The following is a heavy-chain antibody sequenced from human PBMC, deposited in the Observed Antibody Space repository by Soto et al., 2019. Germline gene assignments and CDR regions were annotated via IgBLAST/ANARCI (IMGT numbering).Heavy chain of an antibody. CDR2: ISAYNGNT. Sequence: QVQLVQSGAEVKKPGASVKVSCKASGYTFTRYGISWVRQAPGQGLEWMGWISAYNGNTNYAQKLQGRVTMTTDTSTSTAYMELRSLRSDDTGAYYCARDGITMVRGSAQTGDYYYYGMDVWGRGTTVTVSS. D-gene: IGHD3-10*01. CDR3: ARDGITMVRGSAQTGDYYYYGMDV. J-gene: IGHJ6*02. CDR1: GYTFTRYG. V-gene: IGHV1-18*04.